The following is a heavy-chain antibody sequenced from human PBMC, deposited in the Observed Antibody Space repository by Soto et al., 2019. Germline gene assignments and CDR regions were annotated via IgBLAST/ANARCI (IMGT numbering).Heavy chain of an antibody. CDR1: GGLFSSYA. CDR2: IIPVFDTV. CDR3: ARGGSGYVWFNEF. V-gene: IGHV1-69*13. J-gene: IGHJ4*02. Sequence: SVKVSCKDTGGLFSSYAVSWVRQAPGQGLEWMGGIIPVFDTVYYAQKFQGRVTITADESMNTAYMELSSLRSEDTAMYYCARGGSGYVWFNEFWGQGTLVTVSS. D-gene: IGHD3-22*01.